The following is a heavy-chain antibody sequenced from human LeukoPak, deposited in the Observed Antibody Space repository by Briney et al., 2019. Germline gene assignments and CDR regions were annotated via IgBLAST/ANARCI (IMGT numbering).Heavy chain of an antibody. Sequence: GGSLRLSCAASGFTFSSYWMSWVRRAPGKGLEWVANIKQDGSEKYYVDSVKGRFTTSRDNAKNSLYLQMNSLRAEDTAVYYCARDGIYCSSTSCYFDYWGQGTLVTVSS. J-gene: IGHJ4*02. D-gene: IGHD2-2*01. CDR1: GFTFSSYW. V-gene: IGHV3-7*05. CDR2: IKQDGSEK. CDR3: ARDGIYCSSTSCYFDY.